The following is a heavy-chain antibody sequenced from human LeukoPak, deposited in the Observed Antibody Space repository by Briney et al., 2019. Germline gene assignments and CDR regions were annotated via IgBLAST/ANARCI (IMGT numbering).Heavy chain of an antibody. CDR1: GYTFTSYY. Sequence: ASVKVSCKASGYTFTSYYMHWVRQAPGQGLEWMGIINSSGGSTSYAQKLQGRVTMTTDTSTSTAYMELRSLRSDDTAVYYCARSPGWGSYRYATALNWGQGTLVTVSS. V-gene: IGHV1-46*01. D-gene: IGHD3-16*02. CDR2: INSSGGST. CDR3: ARSPGWGSYRYATALN. J-gene: IGHJ4*02.